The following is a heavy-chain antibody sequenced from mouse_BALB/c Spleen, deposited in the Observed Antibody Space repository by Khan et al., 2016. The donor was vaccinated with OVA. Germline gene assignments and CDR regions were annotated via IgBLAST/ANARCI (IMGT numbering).Heavy chain of an antibody. CDR3: ARAGWDVFAY. CDR2: IYPGSDST. V-gene: IGHV1-77*01. Sequence: QVQLKESGPELVKPGASVKMSCKASGYTFTDYVMNWVKQRNGQGLEWIGQIYPGSDSTYYNEKFKGEATLTTDRSSNTAYMQLSNLTSEDSAVYFCARAGWDVFAYWGQGTLVTVSA. D-gene: IGHD4-1*01. J-gene: IGHJ3*01. CDR1: GYTFTDYV.